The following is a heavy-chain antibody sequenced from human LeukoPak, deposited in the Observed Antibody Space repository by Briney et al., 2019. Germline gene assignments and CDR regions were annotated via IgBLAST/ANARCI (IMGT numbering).Heavy chain of an antibody. D-gene: IGHD3-22*01. CDR1: GGSISSSSYY. Sequence: SETVSLTCTVSGGSISSSSYYWGWIRQPPGKGLEWIGSIYYSGSTYYNPPLKSRVTISVDTSKNQFSLKLSSVTAADTAVYYCARHGQTHYYDSSGYSDYWGQGTLVTVSS. CDR2: IYYSGST. V-gene: IGHV4-39*01. CDR3: ARHGQTHYYDSSGYSDY. J-gene: IGHJ4*02.